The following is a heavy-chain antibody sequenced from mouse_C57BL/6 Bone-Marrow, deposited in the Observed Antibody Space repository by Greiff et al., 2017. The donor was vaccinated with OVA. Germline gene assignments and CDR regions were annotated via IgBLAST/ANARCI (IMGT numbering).Heavy chain of an antibody. V-gene: IGHV14-4*01. CDR1: GFNIKDDY. Sequence: VHVKQSGAELVRPGASVKLSCTASGFNIKDDYMHWVKQRPEQGLEWIGWIDPENGDTEYASKFQGKATITADTSSNTAYLQLSSLTSEDTAVYYCTTYDYDGFAYWGQGTLVTVSA. D-gene: IGHD2-4*01. CDR2: IDPENGDT. CDR3: TTYDYDGFAY. J-gene: IGHJ3*01.